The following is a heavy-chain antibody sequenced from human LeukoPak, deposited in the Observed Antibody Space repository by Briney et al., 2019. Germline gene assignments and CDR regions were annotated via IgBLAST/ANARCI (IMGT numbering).Heavy chain of an antibody. CDR2: IYYSGST. Sequence: PSETLSLTCTVSGGSISSHYWSWTRQPPGKGLEWIGYIYYSGSTNYNPSLKSRVTISVDTSKNQFSLKLSSVTAADTAVYYCARVQESTLDYWGQGTLVTVSS. V-gene: IGHV4-59*11. CDR3: ARVQESTLDY. CDR1: GGSISSHY. D-gene: IGHD4-11*01. J-gene: IGHJ4*02.